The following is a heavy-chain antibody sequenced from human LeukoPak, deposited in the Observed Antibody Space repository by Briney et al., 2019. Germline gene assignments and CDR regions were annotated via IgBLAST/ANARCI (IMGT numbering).Heavy chain of an antibody. D-gene: IGHD3-10*01. CDR2: IYYSGST. J-gene: IGHJ3*02. CDR1: GGSISSGGYY. V-gene: IGHV4-31*03. CDR3: ARRGVPLEGLGDPWGLGDAFDI. Sequence: SQTLSLTCTVSGGSISSGGYYWSWIRQHPGKGLEWIGYIYYSGSTYYNPSLKSRVTISVDTSKNQFSLKLSSVTAADTAVYYCARRGVPLEGLGDPWGLGDAFDIWGQGTMVTVSS.